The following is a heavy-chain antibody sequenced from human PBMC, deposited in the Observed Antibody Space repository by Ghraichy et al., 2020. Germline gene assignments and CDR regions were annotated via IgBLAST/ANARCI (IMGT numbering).Heavy chain of an antibody. Sequence: GGSLRLSCAASGFTFSSYSMNWVRQAPGKGLEWVSSISSSSSYIYYADSVKGRFTISRDNAKNSLYLQMNSLRAEDTAVYYCASLPGIAAAGHDYWGQGTLVTVSS. CDR3: ASLPGIAAAGHDY. J-gene: IGHJ4*02. CDR2: ISSSSSYI. D-gene: IGHD6-13*01. CDR1: GFTFSSYS. V-gene: IGHV3-21*01.